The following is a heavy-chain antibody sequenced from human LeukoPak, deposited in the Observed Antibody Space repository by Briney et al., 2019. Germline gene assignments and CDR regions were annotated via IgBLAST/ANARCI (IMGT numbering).Heavy chain of an antibody. CDR2: ISSSSSSYI. Sequence: GGSLRLSCAASGFTFSSYSMNWVRQAPGKGLEWVSSISSSSSSYIYYADSVKGRFTISRDNAKNSLYLQMNSLRAEDTAVYYCARGLVAAAGTGDYWGQGTLVTVSS. CDR1: GFTFSSYS. CDR3: ARGLVAAAGTGDY. V-gene: IGHV3-21*01. J-gene: IGHJ4*02. D-gene: IGHD6-13*01.